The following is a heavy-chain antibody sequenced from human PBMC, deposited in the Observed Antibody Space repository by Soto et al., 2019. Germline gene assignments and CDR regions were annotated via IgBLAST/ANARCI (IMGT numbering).Heavy chain of an antibody. CDR1: GDSISSGYY. V-gene: IGHV4-61*01. Sequence: SETLSLTCDVSGDSISSGYYWAWLRQPPGKGLEWLGYVYYTGSTNYSPSLRSRVSISVDTSKNEFSLRLSSVTAADTAVYFCARSVAVPGAHIDYWGQGTQVTVSS. J-gene: IGHJ4*02. D-gene: IGHD6-19*01. CDR2: VYYTGST. CDR3: ARSVAVPGAHIDY.